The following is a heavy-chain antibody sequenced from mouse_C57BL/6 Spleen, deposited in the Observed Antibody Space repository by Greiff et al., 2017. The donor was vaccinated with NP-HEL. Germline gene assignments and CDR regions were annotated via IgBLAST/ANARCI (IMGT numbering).Heavy chain of an antibody. CDR1: GFSLTSYG. Sequence: QVQLQQSGPGLVQPSQSLSITCTVSGFSLTSYGVHWVRQPPGKGLEWLGVIWSGGSTDYNAAFISRLSISKDNSKSQVFFKMNSLQADDTAIYYCAKNRGDGYYGWFAYWGQGTLVTVSA. V-gene: IGHV2-4*01. CDR3: AKNRGDGYYGWFAY. D-gene: IGHD2-3*01. J-gene: IGHJ3*01. CDR2: IWSGGST.